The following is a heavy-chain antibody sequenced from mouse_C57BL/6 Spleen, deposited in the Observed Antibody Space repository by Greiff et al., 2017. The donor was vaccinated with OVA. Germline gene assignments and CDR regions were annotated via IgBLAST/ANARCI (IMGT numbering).Heavy chain of an antibody. V-gene: IGHV1-42*01. CDR2: INPSTGGT. D-gene: IGHD1-1*01. CDR3: AREDYYGLARGYFDV. J-gene: IGHJ1*03. Sequence: EVQLQQSGPELVKPGASVKISCKASGYSLTGYYMNWVKQSPEKSLEWIGEINPSTGGTTYNQKFKAKATLTVDKSSSTAYMQLKSLTSEDSAVYYCAREDYYGLARGYFDVWGTGTTVTVSS. CDR1: GYSLTGYY.